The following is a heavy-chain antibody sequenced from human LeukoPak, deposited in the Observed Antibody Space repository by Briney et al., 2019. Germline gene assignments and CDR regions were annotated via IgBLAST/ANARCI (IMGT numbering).Heavy chain of an antibody. D-gene: IGHD3-22*01. Sequence: WGSLRLSCAASGITFSDYYMSGIRQAPGKGLEWDSYISSSGSSIYYADSVKGRFTISRDNAKNSLYLQMNSLRAEDTAVYYCAGANYDDSSGYYYVYWGQGTLVTVSS. J-gene: IGHJ4*02. CDR2: ISSSGSSI. V-gene: IGHV3-11*04. CDR3: AGANYDDSSGYYYVY. CDR1: GITFSDYY.